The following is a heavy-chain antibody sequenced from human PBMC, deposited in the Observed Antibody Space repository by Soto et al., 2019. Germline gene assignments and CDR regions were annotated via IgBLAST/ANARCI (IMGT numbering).Heavy chain of an antibody. CDR1: GYTFTSYD. V-gene: IGHV1-8*01. CDR2: MNPNSGNT. D-gene: IGHD3-3*01. J-gene: IGHJ6*03. Sequence: ASVKVSCKASGYTFTSYDINWVRQATGQGLEWMGWMNPNSGNTGYAQKFQGRVTMTRNTSISTAYMELSSLRSEDTAVYYCARDNYDFWSGFFYYYMAVWGKGTTVTVSS. CDR3: ARDNYDFWSGFFYYYMAV.